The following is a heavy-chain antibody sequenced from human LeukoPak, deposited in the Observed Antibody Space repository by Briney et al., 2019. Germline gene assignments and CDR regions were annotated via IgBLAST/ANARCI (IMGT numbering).Heavy chain of an antibody. D-gene: IGHD5-18*01. J-gene: IGHJ4*02. CDR1: GGTFSSYA. CDR3: ARTSTEQGYSYGYSGY. CDR2: IIPIFGTA. Sequence: APVKVSCKASGGTFSSYAVSWVRQAPGQGLEWMGGIIPIFGTANYAQKFQGRVTITADESTSTAYMELSSLRSEDTAVYYCARTSTEQGYSYGYSGYWGQGTLVTVSS. V-gene: IGHV1-69*01.